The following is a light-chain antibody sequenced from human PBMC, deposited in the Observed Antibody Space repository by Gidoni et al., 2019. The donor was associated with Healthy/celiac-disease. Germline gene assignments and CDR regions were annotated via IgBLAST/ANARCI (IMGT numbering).Light chain of an antibody. V-gene: IGKV4-1*01. J-gene: IGKJ4*01. CDR1: QIVLYSSNNKNY. Sequence: DIVMTQASEPLAGSLGEGATINCKSSQIVLYSSNNKNYLAWYQQKPGQPPKLLIYWASTRESGVPDRFSGSGSGTDFTLTISSLQAEDVAVYYCQQYYSTPPALTFGGGTKVEIK. CDR3: QQYYSTPPALT. CDR2: WAS.